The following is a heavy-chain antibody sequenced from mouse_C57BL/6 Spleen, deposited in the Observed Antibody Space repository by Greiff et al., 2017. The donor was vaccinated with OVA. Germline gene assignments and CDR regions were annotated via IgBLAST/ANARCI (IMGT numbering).Heavy chain of an antibody. CDR2: ISSGGDYI. J-gene: IGHJ1*03. Sequence: EVQGVESGEGLVKPGGSLKLSCAASGFTFSSYAMSWVRQTPEKRLEWVAYISSGGDYIYYADTVKGRFTISRDNARNTLYLQMSSLKSEDTAMYYCTRGDYYGSSWWYFDVWGTGTTVTVSS. CDR3: TRGDYYGSSWWYFDV. D-gene: IGHD1-1*01. CDR1: GFTFSSYA. V-gene: IGHV5-9-1*02.